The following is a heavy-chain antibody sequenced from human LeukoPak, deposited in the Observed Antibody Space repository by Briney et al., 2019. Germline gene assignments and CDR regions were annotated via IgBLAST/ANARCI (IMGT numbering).Heavy chain of an antibody. Sequence: GGSLRLSCAASGFTVSFNYMSWVRQAPGKGLERISVIYSGGSTYYADSVKGRFTISRDDSKNTLYLQMNSLRAEDTAIYYCARAQWRTYSYYYMDVWGKGATVTVSS. D-gene: IGHD6-19*01. CDR3: ARAQWRTYSYYYMDV. J-gene: IGHJ6*03. V-gene: IGHV3-53*01. CDR1: GFTVSFNY. CDR2: IYSGGST.